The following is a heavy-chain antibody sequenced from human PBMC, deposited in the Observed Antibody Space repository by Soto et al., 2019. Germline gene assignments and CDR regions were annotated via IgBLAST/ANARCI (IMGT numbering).Heavy chain of an antibody. Sequence: PGESLKISCKGSGYSYTSYWIGWVRQRPGRGLEWMGIINPADSETNYSPSFQGQVTISADRSTSTAFLQWSSLKAVYYCAKDRRAGGNSAFYFDFWGQGAQVTVSS. CDR1: GYSYTSYW. J-gene: IGHJ4*02. CDR2: INPADSET. D-gene: IGHD3-22*01. CDR3: RAGGNSAFYFDF. V-gene: IGHV5-51*01.